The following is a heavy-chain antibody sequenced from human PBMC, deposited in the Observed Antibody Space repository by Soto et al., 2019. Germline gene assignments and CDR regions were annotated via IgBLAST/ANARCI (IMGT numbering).Heavy chain of an antibody. CDR2: IYYSGST. D-gene: IGHD6-13*01. CDR3: ARDPLNGIAAAGTDWFDP. CDR1: GGSISSGDYY. J-gene: IGHJ5*02. V-gene: IGHV4-30-4*01. Sequence: QVQLQESGPGLVKPSQTLSLTCTVSGGSISSGDYYWSWIRQPPGKGLEWIGYIYYSGSTYYNPSLKSRVTISVDTSKNQFSLQLSSVTAADTAVYYCARDPLNGIAAAGTDWFDPWGQGTLVTVSS.